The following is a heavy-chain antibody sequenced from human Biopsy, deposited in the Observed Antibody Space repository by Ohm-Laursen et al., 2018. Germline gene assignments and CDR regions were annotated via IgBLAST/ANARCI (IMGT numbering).Heavy chain of an antibody. CDR2: AYPSGTT. J-gene: IGHJ2*01. CDR3: VREPKTGTAEAWYFDL. V-gene: IGHV4-4*07. CDR1: GASMTDYF. D-gene: IGHD3-9*01. Sequence: SETLSLTCSVSGASMTDYFWSWIWQPAGKGLEWIGRAYPSGTTYYNPSLKGRVTISIDASKNQLSLKVTSVTAADTAVYYCVREPKTGTAEAWYFDLWGRGSPITVPS.